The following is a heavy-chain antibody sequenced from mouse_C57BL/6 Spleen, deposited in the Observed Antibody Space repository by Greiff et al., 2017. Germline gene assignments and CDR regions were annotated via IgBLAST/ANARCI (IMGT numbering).Heavy chain of an antibody. V-gene: IGHV1-69*01. CDR2: IDPSDSYT. J-gene: IGHJ4*01. D-gene: IGHD1-1*01. CDR3: ARRRIYYYGSSLYYAMDY. CDR1: GYTFPSYW. Sequence: QVQLQQPGAELVMPGASVKLSCKASGYTFPSYWMHWVKQRPGQGLEWIGEIDPSDSYTNYNQKFKGKSTLTVDKSSSTAYMQLSSLTSEDSAVEYCARRRIYYYGSSLYYAMDYWGQGTSVTVSS.